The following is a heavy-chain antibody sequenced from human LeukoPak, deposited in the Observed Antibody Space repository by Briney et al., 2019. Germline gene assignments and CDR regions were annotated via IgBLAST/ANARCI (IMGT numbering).Heavy chain of an antibody. J-gene: IGHJ3*02. CDR2: IDPNSGGT. CDR3: ARDLRFGWELLEGHDAFDI. CDR1: GYTVSGYY. D-gene: IGHD1-26*01. Sequence: ASVKVSCKASGYTVSGYYMHWVRQAPGQGLEWMGWIDPNSGGTNYAQKFQGRVTMTRDTSISTAYMELSRLRSDDTAVYYCARDLRFGWELLEGHDAFDIWGQGTMVTVSS. V-gene: IGHV1-2*02.